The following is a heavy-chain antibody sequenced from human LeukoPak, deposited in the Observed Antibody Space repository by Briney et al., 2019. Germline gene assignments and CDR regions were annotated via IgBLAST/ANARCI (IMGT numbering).Heavy chain of an antibody. V-gene: IGHV3-7*01. J-gene: IGHJ6*03. CDR1: GFSFSSYW. CDR3: AREDYGDYVWYYYYYMDV. D-gene: IGHD4-17*01. Sequence: GGSLRLSCAASGFSFSSYWMSWVRQAPGKGLEWVADIKQDGSEKYYVDSVKGRFTISRDNAKNTLYLQMNSLRAEDTAVYYCAREDYGDYVWYYYYYMDVWGKGTTVTISS. CDR2: IKQDGSEK.